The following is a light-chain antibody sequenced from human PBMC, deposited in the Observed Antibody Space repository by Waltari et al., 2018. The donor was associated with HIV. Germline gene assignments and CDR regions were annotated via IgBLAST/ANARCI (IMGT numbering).Light chain of an antibody. CDR3: MQALQTPLT. J-gene: IGKJ4*01. Sequence: DIVMTQSPLSLPVTPGEPASISCRSRQSLLPRNGYKYLDWYLQKPGQSPQLLIYLGSNRASGVPDRFSGSGSGTNFTLEISRVEAEDVGVYYCMQALQTPLTFGGGTKVEIK. V-gene: IGKV2-28*01. CDR2: LGS. CDR1: QSLLPRNGYKY.